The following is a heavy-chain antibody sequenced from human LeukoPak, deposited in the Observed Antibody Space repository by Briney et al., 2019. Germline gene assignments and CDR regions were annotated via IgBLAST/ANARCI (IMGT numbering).Heavy chain of an antibody. CDR2: IKGDGTEK. D-gene: IGHD3-22*01. Sequence: GGSLRLSCAASGLTFSDYWMSWARQAPGKGLEWVASIKGDGTEKFYVDSVKGRFTISRDNAKNSLCLQMNSLRVEDTAVYYCAKKGYYDGSGYYMYYFDHWGQGTLVTVSP. CDR1: GLTFSDYW. J-gene: IGHJ4*02. V-gene: IGHV3-7*01. CDR3: AKKGYYDGSGYYMYYFDH.